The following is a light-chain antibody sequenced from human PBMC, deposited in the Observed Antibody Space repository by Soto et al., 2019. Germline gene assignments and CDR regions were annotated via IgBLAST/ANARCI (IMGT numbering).Light chain of an antibody. CDR1: QSISSW. CDR3: QQYKSYPVT. Sequence: DIQMIQSPSTLSASVGDRVTITCRASQSISSWLAWYQQKPGKAPNFLIYKASSLESGVPSRFSGSGSGTEFTLTISSLQPDDFATYYCQQYKSYPVTFGGGTKVDIK. V-gene: IGKV1-5*03. J-gene: IGKJ4*01. CDR2: KAS.